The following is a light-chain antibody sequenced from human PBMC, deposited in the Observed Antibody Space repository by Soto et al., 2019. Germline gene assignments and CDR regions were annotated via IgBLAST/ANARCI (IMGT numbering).Light chain of an antibody. CDR3: QQYNDWPPIT. V-gene: IGKV3-15*01. Sequence: DIVMTRSPATLSVSPGERATLSCRASQSVSSKLAWYQQKPGQAPRLLIYDASTKATVIPARFSGSGSGTEFTLTISSLQSEDFAVYYCQQYNDWPPITFGQGTRLEIK. J-gene: IGKJ5*01. CDR1: QSVSSK. CDR2: DAS.